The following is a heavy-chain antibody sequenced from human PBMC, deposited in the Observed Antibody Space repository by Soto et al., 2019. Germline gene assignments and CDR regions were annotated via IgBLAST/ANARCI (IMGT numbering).Heavy chain of an antibody. CDR1: GFTFSSYG. J-gene: IGHJ4*02. CDR2: IWYDGSNK. CDR3: ARPWVWGSGSSYFDY. V-gene: IGHV3-33*01. Sequence: GGSLRLSCAASGFTFSSYGMHWVRQAPGKGLEWVAVIWYDGSNKYYADSVKGRFTISRDNSKNTLYLQMNSLRAEDTAVYYCARPWVWGSGSSYFDYWGQGTLVTVSS. D-gene: IGHD3-10*01.